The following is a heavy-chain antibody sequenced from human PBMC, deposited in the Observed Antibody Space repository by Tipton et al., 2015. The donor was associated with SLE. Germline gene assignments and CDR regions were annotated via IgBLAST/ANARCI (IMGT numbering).Heavy chain of an antibody. CDR2: ISPNSGGT. V-gene: IGHV1-2*02. CDR3: ARDPGTAVFDY. D-gene: IGHD2-2*01. J-gene: IGHJ4*02. Sequence: QSGAEVKKPGASVKVSCKASGYTFTVYYIHWVRQAPGQGLEWMGWISPNSGGTNYAQKFQGRVTMTRDTSISTAYMELSNLRSDDTAVYYCARDPGTAVFDYWGQGTLVTVSS. CDR1: GYTFTVYY.